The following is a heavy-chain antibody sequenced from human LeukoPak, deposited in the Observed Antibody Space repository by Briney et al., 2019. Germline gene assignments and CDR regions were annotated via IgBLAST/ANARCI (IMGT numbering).Heavy chain of an antibody. D-gene: IGHD3-22*01. CDR3: ARVPLHDDSGHYYPH. V-gene: IGHV1-3*01. CDR1: GYTFTSYG. J-gene: IGHJ1*01. Sequence: ASVKVSCKTSGYTFTSYGMHWVRQAPGQSLEWMGWINGGNGNTKYSEKFQGRVAIIRDTSASTAYMELSSLRSEDTAVYYCARVPLHDDSGHYYPHWGQGTLVTVSS. CDR2: INGGNGNT.